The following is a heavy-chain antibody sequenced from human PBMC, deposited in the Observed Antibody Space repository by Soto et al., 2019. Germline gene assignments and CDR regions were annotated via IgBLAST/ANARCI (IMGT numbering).Heavy chain of an antibody. Sequence: PGGSLRLSCAASGFTFTSYSMNWVRQAPGKGLEWISYIGRSSSDKHYADSVKGRFTISRDNAKNSLYLQMNSLRDEDTAVYYCARDYNYGIDYWGQGTLVTVSS. J-gene: IGHJ4*02. CDR2: IGRSSSDK. D-gene: IGHD3-22*01. CDR3: ARDYNYGIDY. V-gene: IGHV3-48*02. CDR1: GFTFTSYS.